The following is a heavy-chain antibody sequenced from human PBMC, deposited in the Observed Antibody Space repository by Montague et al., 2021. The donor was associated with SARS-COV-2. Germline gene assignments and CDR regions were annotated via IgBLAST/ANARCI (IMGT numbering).Heavy chain of an antibody. CDR1: GGSISSCY. Sequence: SETLSLTCTVSGGSISSCYWSWIRQPPGKGLEWIGYNYYSGSTNYNTSLKSRVTILVDTSKNKFSLKLSTVTAADTAEEYYARLGRGYSYTQSAFDIWGQGTMVTVSS. J-gene: IGHJ3*02. V-gene: IGHV4-59*08. CDR2: NYYSGST. CDR3: ARLGRGYSYTQSAFDI. D-gene: IGHD5-18*01.